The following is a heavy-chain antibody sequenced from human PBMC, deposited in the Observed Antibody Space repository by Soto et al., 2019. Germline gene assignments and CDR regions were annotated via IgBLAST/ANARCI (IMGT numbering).Heavy chain of an antibody. Sequence: QVQLVQSGAEVKKPGSSVKVSCKASGGTFSSYSINWVRQAPGQGLEWMGEIIPIFGTANYAQKFQGRVTITAAESTSTAYMELSSLRSEDTAVYYCARDGGRHSGGIDYWGQATLVTVSS. J-gene: IGHJ4*02. D-gene: IGHD1-26*01. CDR2: IIPIFGTA. CDR3: ARDGGRHSGGIDY. V-gene: IGHV1-69*01. CDR1: GGTFSSYS.